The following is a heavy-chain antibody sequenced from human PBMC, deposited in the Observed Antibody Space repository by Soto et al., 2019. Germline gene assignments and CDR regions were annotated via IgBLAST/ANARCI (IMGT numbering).Heavy chain of an antibody. J-gene: IGHJ6*02. CDR3: ARGSLYCSSTSCSYGMDV. V-gene: IGHV3-33*01. Sequence: GGSLRLSCAASGFTFSDYGMHGVRQAPGEGLQWVAVIWFDGSNEHYADSVKGRFTISRDNSKNTLYLQMYSLRAGDTAVYYCARGSLYCSSTSCSYGMDVWGQGTTVTVSS. CDR2: IWFDGSNE. D-gene: IGHD2-15*01. CDR1: GFTFSDYG.